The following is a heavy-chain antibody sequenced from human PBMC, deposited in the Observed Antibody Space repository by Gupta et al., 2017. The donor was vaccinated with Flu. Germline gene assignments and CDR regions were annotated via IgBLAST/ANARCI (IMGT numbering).Heavy chain of an antibody. Sequence: EVQLLAPGGGLVQPGGSLRLSCAAPGPTFSSYAMNWIRQAPGKGLEWVSTISGSGGSTYYADSVKGRFTISRDNSKNTLHLQMNSLRAEDTAVYYCAKVNEEVPAAVYDAFDIWGQGTMVTVSS. CDR2: ISGSGGST. CDR3: AKVNEEVPAAVYDAFDI. V-gene: IGHV3-23*01. D-gene: IGHD2-2*01. J-gene: IGHJ3*02. CDR1: GPTFSSYA.